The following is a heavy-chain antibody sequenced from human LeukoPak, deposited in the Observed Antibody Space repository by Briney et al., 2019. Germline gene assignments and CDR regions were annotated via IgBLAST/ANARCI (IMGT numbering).Heavy chain of an antibody. J-gene: IGHJ4*01. Sequence: SETLSLTCTVSGFSISSYCWSWIRQPPGKGLEWIGFIYYSGNTNYNPSLKNRLTIAPNTTKNQLSLKPNSGTGAHTAVYYCERVQAYGGTGYF. CDR3: ERVQAYGGTGYF. V-gene: IGHV4-59*01. CDR2: IYYSGNT. D-gene: IGHD4-23*01. CDR1: GFSISSYC.